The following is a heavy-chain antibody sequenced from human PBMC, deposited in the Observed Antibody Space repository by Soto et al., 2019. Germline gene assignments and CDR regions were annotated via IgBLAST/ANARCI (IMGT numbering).Heavy chain of an antibody. D-gene: IGHD3-3*01. Sequence: QVQLVESGGGVVRPGRSLRLSCVVSGFTFSSYGMHWVRQAPGKGLEWVAVIPYDGSHTYYADSVKGRFTISRDNSKNTLYLHMDSLRAEDTAVYYCAKLLVLEGEVQDFDYWGQGTLVTVSS. V-gene: IGHV3-30*18. CDR1: GFTFSSYG. J-gene: IGHJ4*02. CDR2: IPYDGSHT. CDR3: AKLLVLEGEVQDFDY.